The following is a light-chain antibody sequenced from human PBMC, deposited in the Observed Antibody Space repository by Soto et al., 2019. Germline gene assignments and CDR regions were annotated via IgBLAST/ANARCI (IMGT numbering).Light chain of an antibody. V-gene: IGLV2-11*01. Sequence: QSVLTQPASVSGSPGQSITISCTGTSSDVGGYNLVSWYQQHPGKAPKLMVYDVSARPSGVPDRFSGSKSGNTASLTISGLQVEDEADYYCSSYAGSYTSVFGTGTKVTVL. J-gene: IGLJ1*01. CDR1: SSDVGGYNL. CDR2: DVS. CDR3: SSYAGSYTSV.